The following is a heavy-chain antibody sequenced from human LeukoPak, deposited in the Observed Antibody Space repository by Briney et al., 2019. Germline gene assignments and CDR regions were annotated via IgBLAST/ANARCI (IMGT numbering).Heavy chain of an antibody. CDR1: GGSISSYY. D-gene: IGHD6-19*01. Sequence: SETLSLTCTVSGGSISSYYWTWIRQPAGKGLEWIGRIYTTGSTNYNPSLNSRVTMSVDTPKNQFSLKLSSVTAADTAVYYCARKKAGAGKGGFDYGGREPLVTVP. CDR2: IYTTGST. CDR3: ARKKAGAGKGGFDY. V-gene: IGHV4-4*07. J-gene: IGHJ4*02.